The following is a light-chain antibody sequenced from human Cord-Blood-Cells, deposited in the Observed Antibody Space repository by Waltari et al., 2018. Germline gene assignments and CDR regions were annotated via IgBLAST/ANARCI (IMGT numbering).Light chain of an antibody. CDR3: CSYAGSSTVV. Sequence: QSSLPPPSSVSGSSGQSLTISCPGTSSDFGGYNLFSWYQQHPGKAPKLMIYEGSKRPSGVSNRFSGSKSGNTASLTISGLQAEDEADYYCCSYAGSSTVVFGGGTKLTVL. V-gene: IGLV2-23*01. CDR2: EGS. CDR1: SSDFGGYNL. J-gene: IGLJ2*01.